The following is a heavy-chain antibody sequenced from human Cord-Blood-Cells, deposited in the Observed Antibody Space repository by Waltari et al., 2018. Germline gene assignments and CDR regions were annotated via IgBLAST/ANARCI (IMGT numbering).Heavy chain of an antibody. D-gene: IGHD3-9*01. CDR3: ARRDDILTGYIFDY. V-gene: IGHV4-38-2*01. Sequence: QVQLQESGPGLVKPSETLSLTCAVSGYSISSGYYWGWIRQPPGTGLEWIGSIYHSGSTYYNPSLKSRVTISVDTSKNQFSLKLSSVTAADTAVYYCARRDDILTGYIFDYWGQGTLVTVSS. J-gene: IGHJ4*02. CDR1: GYSISSGYY. CDR2: IYHSGST.